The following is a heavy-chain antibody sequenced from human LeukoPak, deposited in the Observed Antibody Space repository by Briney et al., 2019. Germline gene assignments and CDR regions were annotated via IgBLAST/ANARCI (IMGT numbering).Heavy chain of an antibody. V-gene: IGHV4-59*01. CDR1: GASISSSY. CDR2: IYYSGSS. Sequence: SETLSLTCTVSGASISSSYWSWIRQPPGKGLKWIGYIYYSGSSNYNPSLKSRVTISVDTSKNQFSLKLSSVTAADTAIYYCARRLYDSSGYYLDYWGQGTLVTVSS. J-gene: IGHJ4*02. CDR3: ARRLYDSSGYYLDY. D-gene: IGHD3-22*01.